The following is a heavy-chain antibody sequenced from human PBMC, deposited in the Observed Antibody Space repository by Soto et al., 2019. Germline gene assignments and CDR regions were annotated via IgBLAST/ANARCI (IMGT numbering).Heavy chain of an antibody. J-gene: IGHJ6*02. CDR2: IIPIFGTA. D-gene: IGHD2-2*02. V-gene: IGHV1-69*01. Sequence: QVQLVQSGAEVKKPGSSVKVSCKASGGTFSSYAISWVRQAPGQGLEWMGGIIPIFGTANYAQKFQGRVTITADESTSTAYMELSSLRSEDTAVYYCARGSCSSTSCYIGRYGMDVWGQGTTVTVSS. CDR3: ARGSCSSTSCYIGRYGMDV. CDR1: GGTFSSYA.